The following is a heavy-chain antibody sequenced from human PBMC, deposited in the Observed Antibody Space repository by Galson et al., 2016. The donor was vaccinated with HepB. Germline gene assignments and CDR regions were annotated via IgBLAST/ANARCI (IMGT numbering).Heavy chain of an antibody. CDR1: GGSISSRHW. D-gene: IGHD2-21*02. V-gene: IGHV4-4*02. CDR3: ANLGYCSGDCYSVN. CDR2: IYHTGSA. J-gene: IGHJ4*02. Sequence: SETLSLTCGVSGGSISSRHWWSWVRQSPGKGLEWISEIYHTGSANYNPSLKSRVTISVDKSKNHFSLELNSVTAADTAVYYCANLGYCSGDCYSVNWGQGTMVTVSS.